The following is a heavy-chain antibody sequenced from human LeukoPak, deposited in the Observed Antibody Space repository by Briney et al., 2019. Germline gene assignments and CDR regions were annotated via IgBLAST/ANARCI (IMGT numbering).Heavy chain of an antibody. J-gene: IGHJ4*02. CDR2: IIPIFGTA. CDR1: GGTFSSYA. Sequence: AASVKVSCKASGGTFSSYAISWVRQAPGQGLEWMGGIIPIFGTANYAQKFQGRVTITADESTSTAYMELSSLRSEDTAVYYCASDNVTIFVHHSYYFDYWGQGTLVTVSS. V-gene: IGHV1-69*13. D-gene: IGHD3-3*01. CDR3: ASDNVTIFVHHSYYFDY.